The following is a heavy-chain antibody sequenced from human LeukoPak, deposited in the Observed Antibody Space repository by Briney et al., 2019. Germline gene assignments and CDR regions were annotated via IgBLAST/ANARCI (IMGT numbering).Heavy chain of an antibody. CDR1: GYTFTSYG. D-gene: IGHD2-15*01. CDR2: ISAYNGNT. CDR3: ARGPGVAATLFDFDY. V-gene: IGHV1-18*01. J-gene: IGHJ4*02. Sequence: GPVKVSCKASGYTFTSYGISWVRQAPGQGLEWMGWISAYNGNTNYAQKLQGRVTMTTDTSTSTAYMELRSLRSDDTAVYYCARGPGVAATLFDFDYWGQGTLVTVSS.